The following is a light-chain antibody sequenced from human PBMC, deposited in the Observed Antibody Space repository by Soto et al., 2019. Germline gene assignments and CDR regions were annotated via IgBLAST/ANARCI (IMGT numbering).Light chain of an antibody. CDR3: QQYNNWPLT. J-gene: IGKJ4*01. V-gene: IGKV3-15*01. Sequence: EIVMTQSPATLSVSPGERATLSCRASQSVSSNLAWYQQIPGQAPRLLIYGAFTRATGIPARFSGSGSGTEFTLTISSLQSEDFAVYYCQQYNNWPLTFGGGTKVEI. CDR1: QSVSSN. CDR2: GAF.